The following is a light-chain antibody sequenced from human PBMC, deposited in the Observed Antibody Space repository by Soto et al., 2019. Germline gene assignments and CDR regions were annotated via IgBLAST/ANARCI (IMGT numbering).Light chain of an antibody. V-gene: IGLV1-40*01. CDR3: QSYDSSLSGPKV. CDR2: GNS. Sequence: QSVLTQPPSVSGAPGPRVTLSCTGSSSKIGAGYDVHWYQQLPGTAPKLLIYGNSNRPSGVPDRFSGSKSGTSASLAITGLQAEDEADYYCQSYDSSLSGPKVFGTGTKVTVL. CDR1: SSKIGAGYD. J-gene: IGLJ1*01.